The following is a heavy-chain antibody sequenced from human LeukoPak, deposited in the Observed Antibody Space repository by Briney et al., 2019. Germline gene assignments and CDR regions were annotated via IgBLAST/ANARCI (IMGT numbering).Heavy chain of an antibody. CDR2: ISGSGGST. J-gene: IGHJ4*02. Sequence: PGGSLRLSCAASGFTFSSYAMSWVRQAPGKGLEWVSAISGSGGSTYYADSVKGRFTISRDNSKNTLYLQMNSLRAEDTAVYYCAKDDTMIVVVIISFDYWGQGTLVTVPS. V-gene: IGHV3-23*01. D-gene: IGHD3-22*01. CDR1: GFTFSSYA. CDR3: AKDDTMIVVVIISFDY.